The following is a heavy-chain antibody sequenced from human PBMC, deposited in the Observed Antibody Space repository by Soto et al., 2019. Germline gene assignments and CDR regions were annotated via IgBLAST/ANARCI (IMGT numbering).Heavy chain of an antibody. Sequence: EVKLVESGGGLVQPGRSLRLSCVASGFTSDDYAMHWVRQAPGKGLEWVAGIYWNSNRIDYGDSVKGRFTISRDNAEKSLYLQMNSLRPEHTAMYFCLKDVMPGGADCWGQGTLVTVSS. J-gene: IGHJ4*02. CDR2: IYWNSNRI. CDR1: GFTSDDYA. D-gene: IGHD3-16*01. V-gene: IGHV3-9*02. CDR3: LKDVMPGGADC.